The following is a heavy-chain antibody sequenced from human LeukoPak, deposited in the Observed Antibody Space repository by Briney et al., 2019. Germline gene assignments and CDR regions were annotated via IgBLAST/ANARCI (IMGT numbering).Heavy chain of an antibody. D-gene: IGHD1-26*01. CDR3: ARVPPGASHFDY. J-gene: IGHJ4*02. CDR1: GGSISSGDYY. Sequence: SKTLSLTCTVSGGSISSGDYYWSWIRQPPGKGLEWIGYIYYSGSTYYNPSLKSRVTISVDTSKNQFSLKLSSVTAADTAVYYCARVPPGASHFDYWGQGTLVTVSS. V-gene: IGHV4-30-4*01. CDR2: IYYSGST.